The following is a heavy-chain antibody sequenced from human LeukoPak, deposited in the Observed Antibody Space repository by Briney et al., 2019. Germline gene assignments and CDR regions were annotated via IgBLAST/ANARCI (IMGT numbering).Heavy chain of an antibody. D-gene: IGHD3-22*01. CDR3: ARTASSGYFYFDC. CDR2: ISGNGGTT. V-gene: IGHV3-23*01. Sequence: QPGRSLRLSCAASGFTFSSYAMTWVRQAPGRGLEWVSAISGNGGTTYYADSVKGRFTISRDNSKNTLYLQMNSLRAEDTAVYYCARTASSGYFYFDCWGQGTLVTVSS. CDR1: GFTFSSYA. J-gene: IGHJ4*02.